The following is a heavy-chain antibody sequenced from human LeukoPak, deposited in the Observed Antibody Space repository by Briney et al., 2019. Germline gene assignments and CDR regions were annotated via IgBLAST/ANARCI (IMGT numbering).Heavy chain of an antibody. V-gene: IGHV3-30-3*01. J-gene: IGHJ4*02. D-gene: IGHD3-22*01. CDR1: GFTFSSYA. CDR2: ISYDGSNE. Sequence: GGSLRLSCAASGFTFSSYAMHWVRQAPGKGPEWVTLISYDGSNEYYAASVKGRFTISRDNSKNTLYLQMDSLRAEDTAVYYCATGASEYYYDSSGPYWGQGTLVTVSS. CDR3: ATGASEYYYDSSGPY.